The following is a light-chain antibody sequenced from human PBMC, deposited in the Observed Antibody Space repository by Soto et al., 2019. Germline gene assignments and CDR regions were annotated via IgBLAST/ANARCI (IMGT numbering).Light chain of an antibody. J-gene: IGKJ1*01. V-gene: IGKV1-5*01. CDR1: QSISGW. Sequence: DIQMTQSPSTLSASVGDRVTITCRASQSISGWLAWYQQKPGKAPQLLIYDASSLESGVPSRFSGSGSGTEFTLTISSLQPDDFATYYCQQYNIYSRTFGHGTKVEIK. CDR2: DAS. CDR3: QQYNIYSRT.